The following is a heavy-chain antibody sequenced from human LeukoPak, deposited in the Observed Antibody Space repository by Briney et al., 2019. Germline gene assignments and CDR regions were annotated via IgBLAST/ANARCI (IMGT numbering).Heavy chain of an antibody. V-gene: IGHV4-59*01. CDR2: IYYSGST. CDR1: GGSISSYY. CDR3: ARDRGVSGGNAFDI. D-gene: IGHD5/OR15-5a*01. Sequence: PSETLSLTCAVSGGSISSYYWSWIRQPPGKGLEWIGYIYYSGSTNYNPSLKSRVTISVDTSKDQFSLKLSSVTAADTAVYYCARDRGVSGGNAFDIWGQGTMVTVSS. J-gene: IGHJ3*02.